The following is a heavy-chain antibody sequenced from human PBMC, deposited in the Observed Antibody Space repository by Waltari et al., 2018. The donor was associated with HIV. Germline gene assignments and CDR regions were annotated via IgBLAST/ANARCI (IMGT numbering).Heavy chain of an antibody. CDR1: GGSLSGFL. Sequence: VQLEQWGTGLLKPSETLSLTCAGYGGSLSGFLWSWVRQPPGKGLEWIGDIVHGGTTNYNPALKSRATVSITGSKNQFSLKLNSMTAADTGVYYCARLEALLPGVVIVRDVWGQGTLVTVSS. V-gene: IGHV4-34*02. CDR2: IVHGGTT. CDR3: ARLEALLPGVVIVRDV. J-gene: IGHJ4*02. D-gene: IGHD3-3*01.